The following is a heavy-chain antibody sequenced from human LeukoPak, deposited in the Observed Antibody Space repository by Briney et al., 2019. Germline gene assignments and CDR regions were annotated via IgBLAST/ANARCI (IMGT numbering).Heavy chain of an antibody. V-gene: IGHV3-30*18. J-gene: IGHJ4*02. CDR2: ISYDGSNK. CDR1: GFTFSSYG. Sequence: GGSLRLSCAASGFTFSSYGMHWVRQAPGKGLEWVAVISYDGSNKYYADSVKGRFAISRDNSKNTLYLQMNSLRAEDTAVYYCAKAIAAAGGLDYWGQGTLVTVSS. CDR3: AKAIAAAGGLDY. D-gene: IGHD6-13*01.